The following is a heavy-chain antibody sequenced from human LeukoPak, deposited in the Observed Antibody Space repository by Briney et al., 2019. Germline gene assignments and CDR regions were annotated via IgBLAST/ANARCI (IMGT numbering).Heavy chain of an antibody. CDR2: INHSGST. Sequence: ASETLSLTCAVYGGSFSGYYWSWIRQPPGKGLEWIGEINHSGSTNYNPSLKSRVTISVDTSKNQFSLKLSSVTAADTAVYYCATKRADYSSGWYDYYYYMDVWGKGTTVTISS. D-gene: IGHD6-19*01. J-gene: IGHJ6*03. CDR1: GGSFSGYY. V-gene: IGHV4-34*01. CDR3: ATKRADYSSGWYDYYYYMDV.